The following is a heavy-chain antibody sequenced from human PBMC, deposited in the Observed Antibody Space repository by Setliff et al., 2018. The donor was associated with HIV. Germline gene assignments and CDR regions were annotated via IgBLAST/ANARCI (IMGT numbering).Heavy chain of an antibody. J-gene: IGHJ5*02. CDR1: GYTFTGYY. CDR3: ATDVGVVTAHNWFDP. D-gene: IGHD2-21*02. CDR2: INPNGGGT. V-gene: IGHV1-2*02. Sequence: ASVKVSCKASGYTFTGYYMHWLRQAPGQGLEWMGWINPNGGGTNYAQKFQGRVTMTEDTSTDTAYMELSSLRSDDTAVYYCATDVGVVTAHNWFDPWGQGTLVTVSS.